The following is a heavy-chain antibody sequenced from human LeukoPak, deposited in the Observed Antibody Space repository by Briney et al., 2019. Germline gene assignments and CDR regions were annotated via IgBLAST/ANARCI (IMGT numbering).Heavy chain of an antibody. D-gene: IGHD5-24*01. CDR2: IYYSGST. V-gene: IGHV4-39*07. J-gene: IGHJ3*02. CDR3: ARDQGEVEMATMGAFDI. Sequence: SETLSLTCTVSGGSISSSSYYWGWVRQPPGKELEWIGSIYYSGSTYYNPSLKSRVTISVDTSKNQFSLKLSSVTAADTAVYYCARDQGEVEMATMGAFDIWGQGTMVTVSS. CDR1: GGSISSSSYY.